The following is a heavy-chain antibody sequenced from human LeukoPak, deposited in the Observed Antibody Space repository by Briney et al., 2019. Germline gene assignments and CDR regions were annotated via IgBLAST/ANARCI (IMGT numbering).Heavy chain of an antibody. CDR2: ISGSGVTT. CDR3: AKNVVRTFDY. Sequence: GGSLRLSCVASGFTFSSNAMSWVRQAPGKGLEWVSIISGSGVTTYSADSVKGRLAISRDNSKNTLYLQMSSLRAEDTAVYYCAKNVVRTFDYWGLGTLVTVSS. J-gene: IGHJ4*02. CDR1: GFTFSSNA. V-gene: IGHV3-23*01. D-gene: IGHD2-15*01.